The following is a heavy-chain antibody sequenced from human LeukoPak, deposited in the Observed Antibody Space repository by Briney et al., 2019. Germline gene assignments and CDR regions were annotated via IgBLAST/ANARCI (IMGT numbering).Heavy chain of an antibody. Sequence: GGSLRLSCAASGFTFDDYGMSWVRQAPGKGLEWVSGINWNGGSTGYADSVKGRFTISRDNAKNSLYLQMNSLRAEDTALYHCALDYCSGGSCYWDYWGQGTLVTVSS. CDR1: GFTFDDYG. V-gene: IGHV3-20*01. CDR3: ALDYCSGGSCYWDY. J-gene: IGHJ4*02. D-gene: IGHD2-15*01. CDR2: INWNGGST.